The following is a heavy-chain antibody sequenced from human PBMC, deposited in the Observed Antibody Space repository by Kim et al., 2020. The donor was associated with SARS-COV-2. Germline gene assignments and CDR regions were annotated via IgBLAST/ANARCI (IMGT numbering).Heavy chain of an antibody. D-gene: IGHD3-10*01. J-gene: IGHJ4*02. CDR3: AGAHYYGSGSFYHFHY. V-gene: IGHV3-30*01. Sequence: SVKGRFTISRDTSKNTLYVQMDSLRPEDTAVYYWAGAHYYGSGSFYHFHYWGQGTLVTVSS.